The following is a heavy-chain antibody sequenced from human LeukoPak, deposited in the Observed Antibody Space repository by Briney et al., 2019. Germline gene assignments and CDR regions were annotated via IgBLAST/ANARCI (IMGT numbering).Heavy chain of an antibody. CDR2: IYSGGST. V-gene: IGHV3-66*01. D-gene: IGHD2-15*01. CDR1: GFTVSSNY. CDR3: ARDCSGGSCYSYYYYGTDV. Sequence: GGSLRLSCAASGFTVSSNYMSGVRQAPGKGLNGVSVIYSGGSTYYADSVKGRFTISRDNSKNTLYLQMNSLRAEDTAVYYCARDCSGGSCYSYYYYGTDVWGQGTTVTVSS. J-gene: IGHJ6*02.